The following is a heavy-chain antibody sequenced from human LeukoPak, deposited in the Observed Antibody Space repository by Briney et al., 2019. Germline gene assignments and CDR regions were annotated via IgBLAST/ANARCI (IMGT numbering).Heavy chain of an antibody. Sequence: ASVKVSCKASGYTFTGYYMHWVRQAPGQGPEWMGRINPNSGATKYAQKFQGRVTMTRDTSISTAYMEVSRLRFDDTAVYYCARDGGWYQLLWWFDPWGQGTLVTVSS. V-gene: IGHV1-2*06. CDR2: INPNSGAT. D-gene: IGHD2-2*01. CDR1: GYTFTGYY. J-gene: IGHJ5*02. CDR3: ARDGGWYQLLWWFDP.